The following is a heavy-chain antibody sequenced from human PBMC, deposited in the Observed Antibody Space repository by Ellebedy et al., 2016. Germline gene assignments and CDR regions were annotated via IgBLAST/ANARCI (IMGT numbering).Heavy chain of an antibody. CDR1: GFTFSTYW. Sequence: GGSLRLSXAASGFTFSTYWMTWVRQAPGKGLEWVANIKQDGSEKYYVDSVKGRFTISRDNAKNSLYLQMNGLRAEDTAMYYCARAEQWRDGLLDFWGQGTLVTVSS. V-gene: IGHV3-7*04. D-gene: IGHD6-19*01. CDR3: ARAEQWRDGLLDF. CDR2: IKQDGSEK. J-gene: IGHJ4*02.